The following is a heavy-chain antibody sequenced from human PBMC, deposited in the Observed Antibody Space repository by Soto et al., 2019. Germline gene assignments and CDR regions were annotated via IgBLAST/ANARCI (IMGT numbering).Heavy chain of an antibody. CDR1: GGSISSVGYY. CDR2: IYYSGST. J-gene: IGHJ5*02. D-gene: IGHD3-3*01. Sequence: QVQLQESGPGLRKPSQTLSLTCTVSGGSISSVGYYWSWIRQHPGKGLEWIGYIYYSGSTYYNPSLKSRVTISVDTSKNQFSLKLSSVTAADTAVYYCASDYDFWSGYYSAWGQGTLVTVSS. CDR3: ASDYDFWSGYYSA. V-gene: IGHV4-31*03.